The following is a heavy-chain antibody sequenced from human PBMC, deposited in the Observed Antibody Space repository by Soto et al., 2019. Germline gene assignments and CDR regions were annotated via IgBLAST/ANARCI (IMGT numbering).Heavy chain of an antibody. Sequence: LRLXCAASGFTFSNYAMSWVRQAPGKGLEWVSVISNNGGSTYYADSVKGRFTISRDNSKNTLYLQMNSLRAEDTAVYYCAKDESAGYYYFDYWGQGTLVTVSS. D-gene: IGHD3-9*01. V-gene: IGHV3-23*01. CDR2: ISNNGGST. CDR3: AKDESAGYYYFDY. CDR1: GFTFSNYA. J-gene: IGHJ4*02.